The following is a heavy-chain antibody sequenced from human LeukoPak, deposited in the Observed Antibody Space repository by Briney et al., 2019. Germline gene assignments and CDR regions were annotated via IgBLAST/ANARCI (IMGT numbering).Heavy chain of an antibody. CDR1: GGSFSGYF. J-gene: IGHJ5*02. V-gene: IGHV4-59*10. D-gene: IGHD2-2*01. CDR3: ARGGLGIVVVPAAPDNWFDP. Sequence: SETLSLTCAVYGGSFSGYFWGWIRQPAGKGLEWIGRIYTSGSTNYNPSLKSRVTMSVDTSKNQFSLKLSSVTAADTAVYYCARGGLGIVVVPAAPDNWFDPWGQGTLVTVSS. CDR2: IYTSGST.